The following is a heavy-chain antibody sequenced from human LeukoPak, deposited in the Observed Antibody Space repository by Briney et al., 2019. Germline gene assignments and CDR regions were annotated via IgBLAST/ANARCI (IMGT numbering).Heavy chain of an antibody. Sequence: SVKVSCKASGGTFSSYAISWVRQAPGQGLEWMGGIIPIFGTANYAQKFQGRVTITTDESTSTAYMELSSLRSEDTAVYYCATGGYSGYDYEYYYYYMDVWGKGTTVTVSS. CDR1: GGTFSSYA. CDR2: IIPIFGTA. D-gene: IGHD5-12*01. J-gene: IGHJ6*03. CDR3: ATGGYSGYDYEYYYYYMDV. V-gene: IGHV1-69*05.